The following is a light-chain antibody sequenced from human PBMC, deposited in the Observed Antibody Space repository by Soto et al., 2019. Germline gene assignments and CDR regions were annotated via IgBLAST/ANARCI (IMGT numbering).Light chain of an antibody. V-gene: IGKV3-20*01. J-gene: IGKJ5*01. CDR3: QQYGSSSIT. Sequence: IVWTQNPGTLSLCPGERTTLACRAGQSVSSNYLAWYQQEPGQAPRLLIYAASSRATGIPDRFSGSGSGTDFTLTISRLEPEDFAVYYCQQYGSSSITFGQGTRLEIK. CDR2: AAS. CDR1: QSVSSNY.